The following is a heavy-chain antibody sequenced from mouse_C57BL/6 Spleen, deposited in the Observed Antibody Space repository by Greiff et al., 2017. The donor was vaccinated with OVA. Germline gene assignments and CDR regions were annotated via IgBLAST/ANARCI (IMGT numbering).Heavy chain of an antibody. CDR2: IDPSDSYT. CDR3: ARGPDMDFDV. CDR1: GYTFTSYW. D-gene: IGHD1-1*02. J-gene: IGHJ1*03. Sequence: VQLQQPGAELVMPGASVKLSCKASGYTFTSYWMHWVKQRPGQGLEWIGEIDPSDSYTNYNQKFKGKSTLTVDKSSSTAYMQLSSLTSEDSAVYYCARGPDMDFDVWGTGTTVTVSS. V-gene: IGHV1-69*01.